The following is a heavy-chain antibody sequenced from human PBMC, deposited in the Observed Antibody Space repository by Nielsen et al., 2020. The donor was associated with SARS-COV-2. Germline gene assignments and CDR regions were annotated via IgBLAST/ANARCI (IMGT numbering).Heavy chain of an antibody. CDR1: GYSFTNYW. D-gene: IGHD2-15*01. V-gene: IGHV5-51*01. CDR3: ARQYCSGGTCSPTYYYYYYGLDV. J-gene: IGHJ6*02. CDR2: IYSRDSDI. Sequence: SPKLSCKGSGYSFTNYWITWVRHMPGKDLEWMGMIYSRDSDIRYSPSFQGQVPISADKSISTAYLQWTSLTASDTAMYYCARQYCSGGTCSPTYYYYYYGLDVWGQGTTVTVSS.